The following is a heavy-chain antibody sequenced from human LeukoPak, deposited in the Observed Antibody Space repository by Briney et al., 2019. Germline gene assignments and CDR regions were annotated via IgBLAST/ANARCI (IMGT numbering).Heavy chain of an antibody. CDR3: ARRYSSGRIFDY. D-gene: IGHD3-22*01. V-gene: IGHV4-61*05. CDR2: IYYSGST. J-gene: IGHJ4*02. Sequence: PPETLSLTCTVSGGSISSSSYYWSWIRQPPGKGLEWIGYIYYSGSTNYNPSLKSRVTISVDTSKNQFSLKLSSVTAADTAVYYCARRYSSGRIFDYWGQGTLVTVSS. CDR1: GGSISSSSYY.